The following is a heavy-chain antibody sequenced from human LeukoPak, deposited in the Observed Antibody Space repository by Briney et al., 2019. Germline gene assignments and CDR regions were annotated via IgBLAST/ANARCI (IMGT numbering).Heavy chain of an antibody. D-gene: IGHD3-22*01. J-gene: IGHJ4*02. Sequence: PGGSLRLSCVASGFSFSTYAMVWVRQAPGKGLEWVSAMTRDGRTFYADSVQGRVTISRDNSKNTLYLQMNSLRAEDTAVYYCARDDTPYYYDSSGSIAYWGQGTLVTVSS. V-gene: IGHV3-23*01. CDR2: MTRDGRT. CDR3: ARDDTPYYYDSSGSIAY. CDR1: GFSFSTYA.